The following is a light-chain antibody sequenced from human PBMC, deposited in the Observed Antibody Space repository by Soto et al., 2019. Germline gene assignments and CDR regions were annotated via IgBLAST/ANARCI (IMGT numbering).Light chain of an antibody. CDR1: SSNIGAGFD. CDR3: QSYDSSLSWV. J-gene: IGLJ3*02. CDR2: GNS. Sequence: QSVLTQPPSVSGAPGQRVTISCTGSSSNIGAGFDVHWYHQIAGTAPKLLIYGNSNRPSGVPDRFSGSKSGTSASLAITGLQAEDEADYYCQSYDSSLSWVFGGGTKLTVL. V-gene: IGLV1-40*01.